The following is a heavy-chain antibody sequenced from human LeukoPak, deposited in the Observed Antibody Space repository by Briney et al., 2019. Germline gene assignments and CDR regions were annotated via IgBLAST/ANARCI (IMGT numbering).Heavy chain of an antibody. CDR3: ARDGGGKWLAHFDY. Sequence: GASVKVSCKASGYTFTSYGISWVRQAPGQGLEWMGWISAYNGNTNYAQKFQGRVTMTRDTSISTAYMELSRLRSDDTAVYYCARDGGGKWLAHFDYWGQGTLVTVSS. D-gene: IGHD6-19*01. CDR2: ISAYNGNT. CDR1: GYTFTSYG. V-gene: IGHV1-18*01. J-gene: IGHJ4*02.